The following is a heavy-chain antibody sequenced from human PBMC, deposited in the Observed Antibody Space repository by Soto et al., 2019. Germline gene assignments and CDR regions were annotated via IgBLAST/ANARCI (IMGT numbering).Heavy chain of an antibody. CDR2: ISWNSGSI. D-gene: IGHD2-15*01. Sequence: GGSLRLSCAASGFTFDDYAMHWVRQAPGKGLEWVSGISWNSGSIGYADSVKGRFTISRDNAKNSLYLQMNSLRAEDTALYYCAKEALCSGGSCYFDYWGQGTLVTVSS. V-gene: IGHV3-9*01. J-gene: IGHJ4*02. CDR1: GFTFDDYA. CDR3: AKEALCSGGSCYFDY.